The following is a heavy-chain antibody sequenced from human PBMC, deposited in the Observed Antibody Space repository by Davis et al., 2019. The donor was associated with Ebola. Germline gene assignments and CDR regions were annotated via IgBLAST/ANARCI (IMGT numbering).Heavy chain of an antibody. CDR1: RFTFSDYY. J-gene: IGHJ4*02. CDR3: ASLSEYSSSPLGY. V-gene: IGHV3-11*06. CDR2: ISTSSSYT. D-gene: IGHD6-6*01. Sequence: GESLKISCAASRFTFSDYYMSWIRQAPGKGLEWVSYISTSSSYTNYADSVKGRFTISRDNAKNSLYLQMNSLRAEDTAVYYCASLSEYSSSPLGYWGQGTLVTVSS.